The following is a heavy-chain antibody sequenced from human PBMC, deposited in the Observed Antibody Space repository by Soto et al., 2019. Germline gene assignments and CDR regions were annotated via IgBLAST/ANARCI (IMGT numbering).Heavy chain of an antibody. CDR3: ARGPRRFRVPAFHLDV. CDR2: IHESGSS. J-gene: IGHJ6*02. Sequence: QVQLHQWGAGLLKPSETLSLDCGVYGGSFSGFFWSWIRHPPGKGLEWVGDIHESGSSDYNPSLRSRVTISVDSSKKQFSLELRSVTVADRGVYYCARGPRRFRVPAFHLDVWGQGTTVTVSS. D-gene: IGHD2-2*01. V-gene: IGHV4-34*01. CDR1: GGSFSGFF.